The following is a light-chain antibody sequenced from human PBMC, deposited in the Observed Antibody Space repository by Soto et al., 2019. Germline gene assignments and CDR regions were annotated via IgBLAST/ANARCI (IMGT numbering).Light chain of an antibody. J-gene: IGLJ3*02. CDR3: SSYTNRNTVV. CDR1: SSDVGGYNY. V-gene: IGLV2-14*03. CDR2: DVT. Sequence: QSALTQPASVSGSPGQSITIFCTGTSSDVGGYNYVSWYQQRPGKPPKLMIYDVTNRPSGVSNRFSGSKSGSTASLTISGPQAEDEGYYYCSSYTNRNTVVFGAGTKVTVL.